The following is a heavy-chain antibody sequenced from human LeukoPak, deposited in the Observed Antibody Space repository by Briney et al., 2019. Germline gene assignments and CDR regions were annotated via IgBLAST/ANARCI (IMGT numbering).Heavy chain of an antibody. V-gene: IGHV3-23*01. CDR1: GLAFRTYA. Sequence: HPGSSLRLSGAALGLAFRTYAMSWVAKAPGKGLEWVSRLSVSGGTTYNADSVKARFSSSRDNSKNTLYLQLNSLRAEDTAVYYCAKGGSTSRVTTSRVVFGYYYYLDVWGKGTPVTVSS. CDR3: AKGGSTSRVTTSRVVFGYYYYLDV. D-gene: IGHD4-17*01. CDR2: LSVSGGTT. J-gene: IGHJ6*03.